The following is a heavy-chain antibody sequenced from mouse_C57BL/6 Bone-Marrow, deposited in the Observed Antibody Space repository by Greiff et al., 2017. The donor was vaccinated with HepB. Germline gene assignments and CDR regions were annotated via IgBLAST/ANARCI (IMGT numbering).Heavy chain of an antibody. J-gene: IGHJ1*03. CDR2: IWRGGST. CDR1: GFSLTSYG. CDR3: AKRRTRYYYGSSYVSWYFDV. Sequence: VQLVESGPGLVAPSQSLSITCTVSGFSLTSYGVHWVRQSPGKGLEWLGVIWRGGSTDYNAAFMSRLSITKDNSKSQVFFKMNSLQADDTAIYYCAKRRTRYYYGSSYVSWYFDVWGTGTTVTVSS. V-gene: IGHV2-5*01. D-gene: IGHD1-1*01.